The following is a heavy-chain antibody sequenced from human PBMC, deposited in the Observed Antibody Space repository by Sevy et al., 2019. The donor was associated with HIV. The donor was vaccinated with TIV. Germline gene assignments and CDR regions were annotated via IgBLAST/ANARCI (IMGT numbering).Heavy chain of an antibody. J-gene: IGHJ6*02. Sequence: GGSLRLSCAASGFTFSSYAMSWVRQAPGKGLEWVSAISGSGGSTYYAGSVQGRFTISRDNSKDTMYLQVNSLRAEDTAVYYCPRRPDLGSVIRTGVMDVWGQGTTVTVSS. V-gene: IGHV3-23*01. CDR2: ISGSGGST. CDR3: PRRPDLGSVIRTGVMDV. CDR1: GFTFSSYA. D-gene: IGHD3-10*01.